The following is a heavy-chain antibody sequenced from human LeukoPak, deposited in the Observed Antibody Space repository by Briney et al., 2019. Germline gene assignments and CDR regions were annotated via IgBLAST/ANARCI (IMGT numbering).Heavy chain of an antibody. V-gene: IGHV4-4*07. Sequence: SETLSLTCSLSPRSISSHYWSWIRQPAGKGLEWIGRIFANGATNFNPSLKGRVSMSIDKANNQFFLNFNSVTAADTALYFCARSFRVCPIREEYYFDYWGQGILVTVSS. CDR2: IFANGAT. CDR1: PRSISSHY. J-gene: IGHJ4*02. D-gene: IGHD3-16*02. CDR3: ARSFRVCPIREEYYFDY.